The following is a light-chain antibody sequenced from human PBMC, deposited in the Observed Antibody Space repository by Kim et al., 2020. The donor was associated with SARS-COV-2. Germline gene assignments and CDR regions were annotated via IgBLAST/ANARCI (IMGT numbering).Light chain of an antibody. CDR3: SSYTSSSTWV. J-gene: IGLJ3*02. V-gene: IGLV2-18*02. Sequence: GQSVTLSCTGSSSDVGNYNRVSWYQQPPGTAPKLIIYEVSNRPSGVPDRFSGSKSGISASLTISGLQADDEADYYCSSYTSSSTWVFGGGTQLTVL. CDR2: EVS. CDR1: SSDVGNYNR.